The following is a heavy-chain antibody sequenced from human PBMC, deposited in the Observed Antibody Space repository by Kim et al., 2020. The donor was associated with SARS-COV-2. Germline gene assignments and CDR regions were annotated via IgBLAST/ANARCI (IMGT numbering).Heavy chain of an antibody. CDR1: GFSFRKYG. Sequence: GGSLRLSCAASGFSFRKYGMHWVRQAPGKGLEWVAVTSYDGSAQYYVDSVRGRFTISRDNSKNTLYLQMNSLRADDTAVYYCAIAKRLFSARDVWGQGTTVTVSS. CDR3: AIAKRLFSARDV. D-gene: IGHD1-26*01. CDR2: TSYDGSAQ. J-gene: IGHJ6*02. V-gene: IGHV3-30*03.